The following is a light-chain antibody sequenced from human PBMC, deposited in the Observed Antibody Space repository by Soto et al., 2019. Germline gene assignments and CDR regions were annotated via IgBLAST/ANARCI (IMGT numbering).Light chain of an antibody. CDR2: SGD. J-gene: IGLJ3*02. V-gene: IGLV1-44*01. Sequence: QPVLTQPPSASGTPGQRVSISCSGSSSNIGRNTVKWYRQLPGTAPKLLIGSGDQRTSGVPDRFSGSQSGTSAFLAIGGLQSEDEAEYICAAWDDGLNAWAFGGGTKVTVL. CDR3: AAWDDGLNAWA. CDR1: SSNIGRNT.